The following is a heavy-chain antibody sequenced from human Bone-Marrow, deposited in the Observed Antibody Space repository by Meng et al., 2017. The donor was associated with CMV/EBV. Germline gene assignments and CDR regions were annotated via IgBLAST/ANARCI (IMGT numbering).Heavy chain of an antibody. D-gene: IGHD6-6*01. J-gene: IGHJ6*02. CDR1: GFTVSSNF. Sequence: ETLSLTCAASGFTVSSNFMSWVRQAPGKGLEWVSIIYSGGSTYYADSVKGRFTISRDNSKNTLYLQMNSLRAEDTAVYYCAREDSSSSWDYYYGMDVWGQGTTVTVSS. CDR3: AREDSSSSWDYYYGMDV. V-gene: IGHV3-53*01. CDR2: IYSGGST.